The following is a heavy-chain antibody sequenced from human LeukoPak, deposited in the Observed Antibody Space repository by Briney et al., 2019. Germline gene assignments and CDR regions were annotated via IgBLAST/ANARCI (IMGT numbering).Heavy chain of an antibody. J-gene: IGHJ1*01. D-gene: IGHD6-13*01. CDR1: GFTVSSNY. CDR3: AMDSNWYAV. Sequence: PGGSLRLSCAASGFTVSSNYMSWVRQAPGKGLEWVSVIYSCGSTYYADSVKGRFTISRDNAKNSLYLQMNSLRAEDTAVYYCAMDSNWYAVWGQGTLVTVSS. V-gene: IGHV3-66*01. CDR2: IYSCGST.